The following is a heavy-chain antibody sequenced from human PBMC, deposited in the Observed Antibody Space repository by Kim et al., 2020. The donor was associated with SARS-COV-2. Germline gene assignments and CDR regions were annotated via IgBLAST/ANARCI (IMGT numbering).Heavy chain of an antibody. V-gene: IGHV4-59*13. Sequence: GSLSLTCTVSGGPMSSFYWSWIRQPPGKGLEWIGYIYYSGSTNYNPSLKSRVTISVDTSKNQFSLRLSSVSAADTAVYYCARGQYNSGWDLDSWGQGSL. CDR1: GGPMSSFY. D-gene: IGHD6-19*01. CDR2: IYYSGST. CDR3: ARGQYNSGWDLDS. J-gene: IGHJ4*02.